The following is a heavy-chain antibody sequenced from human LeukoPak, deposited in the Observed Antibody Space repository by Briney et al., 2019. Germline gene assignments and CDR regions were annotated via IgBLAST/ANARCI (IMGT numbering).Heavy chain of an antibody. CDR3: ASRNYDY. D-gene: IGHD3-3*01. J-gene: IGHJ4*02. CDR1: GFTFSSYE. V-gene: IGHV4-59*01. CDR2: IYYSGSA. Sequence: PGGSLRLSCAASGFTFSSYEMNWVRQAPGKGLEWIGYIYYSGSANYNPSLKSRVTISVDTSKNQFSLKLSSVTAADTAVYYCASRNYDYWGQGTLVTVSS.